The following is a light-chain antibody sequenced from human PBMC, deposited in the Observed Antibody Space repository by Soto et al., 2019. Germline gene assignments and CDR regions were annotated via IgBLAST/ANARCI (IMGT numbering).Light chain of an antibody. CDR2: GAS. V-gene: IGKV3-15*01. Sequence: VMTQSPATLSVSPGERATLSCRASQNLRSSLAWYQQKPGQAPRLLIYGASTRATGIPARFSGSGSGTEFTLTISSLQSEDFAVYYCQQYNTWPRTCGQGTKVDI. J-gene: IGKJ1*01. CDR3: QQYNTWPRT. CDR1: QNLRSS.